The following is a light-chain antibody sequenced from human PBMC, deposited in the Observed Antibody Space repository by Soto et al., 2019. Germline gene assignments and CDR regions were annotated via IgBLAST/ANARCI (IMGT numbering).Light chain of an antibody. J-gene: IGKJ3*01. CDR3: QQYDSSLFT. CDR1: QSVSSSY. V-gene: IGKV3-20*01. Sequence: EIVLTQSPGTLSLSPGERATLSCRASQSVSSSYLAWYQQKPGQAPRLLIYGASSRATGIPDRFSGSGSGTDFTLTISRLEPEDCAVYYCQQYDSSLFTFGPGTKVDIK. CDR2: GAS.